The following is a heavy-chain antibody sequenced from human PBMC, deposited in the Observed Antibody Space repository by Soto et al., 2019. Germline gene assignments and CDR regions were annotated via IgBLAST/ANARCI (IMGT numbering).Heavy chain of an antibody. J-gene: IGHJ4*02. CDR2: ISGTGGST. Sequence: EVQLLESGGGLVQPGGSLRLSCAASGFTFSSYTMSWVRQAPGEGLEWVSAISGTGGSTYYADSVKGRFTISRDNSKNTLYLQMNSLRAEDTAVYYCAKDLKGRWLTQFDYWGQGTLVTVSS. CDR3: AKDLKGRWLTQFDY. V-gene: IGHV3-23*01. D-gene: IGHD6-19*01. CDR1: GFTFSSYT.